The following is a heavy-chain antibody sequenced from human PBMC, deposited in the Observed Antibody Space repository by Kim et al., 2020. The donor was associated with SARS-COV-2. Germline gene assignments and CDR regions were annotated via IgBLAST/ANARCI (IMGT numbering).Heavy chain of an antibody. V-gene: IGHV3-43*02. Sequence: GGSLRLSCVGSGFRFDHYAAHWVRQVPGKGLEWVALISGDGGRSWYGDSVKGRFTVSRDNRKNSLYLQMNSLRNEDTALYYCAKDKSGKSDYYRDYYYYIDVWGKGPTVTGSS. CDR3: AKDKSGKSDYYRDYYYYIDV. D-gene: IGHD3-3*01. J-gene: IGHJ6*03. CDR1: GFRFDHYA. CDR2: ISGDGGRS.